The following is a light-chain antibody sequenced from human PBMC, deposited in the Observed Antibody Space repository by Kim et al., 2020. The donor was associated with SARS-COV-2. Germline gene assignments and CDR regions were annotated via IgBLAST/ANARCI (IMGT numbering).Light chain of an antibody. J-gene: IGKJ1*01. CDR3: QQYNSYSLT. CDR2: KAS. CDR1: QSINNW. Sequence: GDRVTITCRASQSINNWLAWYQQKPGKAPKLLIYKASGLESGVPSRFSGSGSGTEFTLTISSLQPDDFATYYCQQYNSYSLTFGQGTKVDIK. V-gene: IGKV1-5*03.